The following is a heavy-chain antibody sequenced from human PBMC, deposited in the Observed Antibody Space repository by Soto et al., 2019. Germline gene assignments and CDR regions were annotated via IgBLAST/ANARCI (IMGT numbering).Heavy chain of an antibody. CDR2: INHSGST. V-gene: IGHV4-34*01. D-gene: IGHD6-6*01. Sequence: TSETLSLTCAVYGGSFSGYYWSWIRQPPGKGLEWIGEINHSGSTNYNPSLKSRVTISVDTSKNQFSLKLSSVTAADTAVYYCASGHSKYSSSSSPFDYWGQGTMVTVYS. J-gene: IGHJ4*02. CDR1: GGSFSGYY. CDR3: ASGHSKYSSSSSPFDY.